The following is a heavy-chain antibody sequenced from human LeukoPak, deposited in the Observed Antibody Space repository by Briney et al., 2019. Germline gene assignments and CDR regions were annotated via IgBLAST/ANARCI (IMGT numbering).Heavy chain of an antibody. J-gene: IGHJ4*02. CDR3: AKVGGSYCFDY. V-gene: IGHV3-23*01. CDR1: GFTFSIYD. D-gene: IGHD1-26*01. Sequence: GGTLRLSCAASGFTFSIYDMNWVRQAPGKGLEWVSAISGSGDSTYYADSVKGRFTISRDNSKNTLYLEMNSLRVEDTAVYYCAKVGGSYCFDYWGQGTLVTVSS. CDR2: ISGSGDST.